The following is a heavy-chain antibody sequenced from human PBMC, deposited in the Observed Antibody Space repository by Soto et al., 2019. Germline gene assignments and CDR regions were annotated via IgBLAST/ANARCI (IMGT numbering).Heavy chain of an antibody. Sequence: QVQLVESGGGLVKPGGSLRLSCAASGFTFSDYYMSWIRQAPGKGLEWVSYISSSGSTIYYADSVKGRFTISRDNAKNALDLQMNSLRAEDTAVYYCARDQGIAAPYWYYYGMDVWGQGTTVTVSS. CDR1: GFTFSDYY. CDR3: ARDQGIAAPYWYYYGMDV. CDR2: ISSSGSTI. V-gene: IGHV3-11*01. J-gene: IGHJ6*02. D-gene: IGHD6-13*01.